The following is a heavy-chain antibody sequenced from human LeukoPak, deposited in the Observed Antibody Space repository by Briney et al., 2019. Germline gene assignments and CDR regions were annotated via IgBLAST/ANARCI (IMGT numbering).Heavy chain of an antibody. Sequence: SQTMSLACTVAGGSISSGSYYWSWIRQPAGKGLEWIARIYTRGTTNYNPSLKSRVTISVDTSKNQFSLKLSSVTAADTAVYYCASGCSGGSCYSLDYYYYYYMDVWGKGTTVTVSS. CDR1: GGSISSGSYY. J-gene: IGHJ6*03. D-gene: IGHD2-15*01. V-gene: IGHV4-61*02. CDR3: ASGCSGGSCYSLDYYYYYYMDV. CDR2: IYTRGTT.